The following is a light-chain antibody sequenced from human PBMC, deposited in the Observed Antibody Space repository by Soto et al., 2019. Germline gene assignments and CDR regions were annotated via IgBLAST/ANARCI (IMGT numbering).Light chain of an antibody. CDR2: DAS. Sequence: SQMIHSPVSLSASVGDRVTITCQASQDISNYLNWYQQKPGKAPKLLIYDASNLEIGVPSRFSGSGSGTEFTFTISTLQPEDIATYYCQQYDNLPLSFGPGTKVAIK. V-gene: IGKV1-33*01. CDR1: QDISNY. CDR3: QQYDNLPLS. J-gene: IGKJ3*01.